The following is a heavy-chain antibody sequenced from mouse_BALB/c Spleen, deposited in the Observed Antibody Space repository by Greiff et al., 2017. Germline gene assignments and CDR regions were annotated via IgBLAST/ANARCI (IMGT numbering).Heavy chain of an antibody. CDR3: ARDDGYYVFDY. Sequence: EVKVVESGGGLVKPGGSLKLSCAASGFTFSSYAMSWVRQTPEKRLEWVASISSGGSTYYPDSVKGRFTISRDNARNILYLQMSSLRSEDTAMYYCARDDGYYVFDYWGQGTTLTVSS. V-gene: IGHV5-6-5*01. D-gene: IGHD2-3*01. J-gene: IGHJ2*01. CDR2: ISSGGST. CDR1: GFTFSSYA.